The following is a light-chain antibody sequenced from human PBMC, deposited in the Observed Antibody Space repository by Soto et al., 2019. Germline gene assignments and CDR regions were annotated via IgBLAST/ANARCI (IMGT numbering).Light chain of an antibody. CDR2: AAS. V-gene: IGKV1-8*01. CDR3: QQYYSYPF. J-gene: IGKJ4*01. Sequence: AIRMTQSPSSFSASTGDRVTITCRASQGISSYLAWYQQKPGKAPKLLIYAASTLQSGVPSRFSGSVSGTDFTHTISCLQSEDFATYYCQQYYSYPFFGGGTKVDIK. CDR1: QGISSY.